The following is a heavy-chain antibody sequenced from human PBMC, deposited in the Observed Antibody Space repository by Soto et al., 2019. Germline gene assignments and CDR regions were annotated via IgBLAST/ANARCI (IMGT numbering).Heavy chain of an antibody. J-gene: IGHJ6*02. V-gene: IGHV3-21*01. CDR2: ISTNSPFK. Sequence: PGGSLRLSCAASGFIFSSYRMNWVRQAPGRGLEWISSISTNSPFKYYADSVEGRFTVSRDNPKTSLYMKMEKLRAEDTDVYYRASKQVIGYYYGLDVWGQGTTVTVSS. D-gene: IGHD2-15*01. CDR3: ASKQVIGYYYGLDV. CDR1: GFIFSSYR.